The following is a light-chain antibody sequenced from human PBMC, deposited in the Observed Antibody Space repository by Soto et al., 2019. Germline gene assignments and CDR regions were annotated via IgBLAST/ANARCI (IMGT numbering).Light chain of an antibody. CDR2: DVS. V-gene: IGLV2-14*03. CDR3: NSYTGTSARYV. CDR1: SSDVGRYNY. Sequence: QSVLTQPASVSGSPGQSITTYCTGTSSDVGRYNYVSWYQQHPGKAPKLIIFDVSYRPSGVSNRFSGSKSANTASLTIFGLQAEDEADYYCNSYTGTSARYVFGTGTKVTVL. J-gene: IGLJ1*01.